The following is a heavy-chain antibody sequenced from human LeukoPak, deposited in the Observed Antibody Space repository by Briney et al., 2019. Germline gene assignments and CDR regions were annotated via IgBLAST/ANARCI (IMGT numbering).Heavy chain of an antibody. CDR1: GFTLSSYA. Sequence: GGSLRLSCAAAGFTLSSYAMHWVRQPPGKWLELGAFLSYDGSNKYYADSVKGRFTISRDNSKNTMSLPLNSLRAEDTAAYSCARDTCRGACYWAFACWGQGTLVTVYS. J-gene: IGHJ4*02. CDR2: LSYDGSNK. CDR3: ARDTCRGACYWAFAC. V-gene: IGHV3-30-3*01. D-gene: IGHD2-21*02.